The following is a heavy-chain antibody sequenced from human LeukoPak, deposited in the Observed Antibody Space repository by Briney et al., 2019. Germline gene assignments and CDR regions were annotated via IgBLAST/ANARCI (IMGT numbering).Heavy chain of an antibody. D-gene: IGHD2-2*02. J-gene: IGHJ4*02. Sequence: PGGSLRLSCAGSGFTFRRYAMNWVRQAPGKGLEWVSAISGSDDSKTYYAASVKGRFTISRDNSKNTLFLQMNSLRAEDTAVYCCAKDGDCSSTSCYTQNFDYWGQGTLVTVSS. V-gene: IGHV3-23*01. CDR2: ISGSDDSKT. CDR1: GFTFRRYA. CDR3: AKDGDCSSTSCYTQNFDY.